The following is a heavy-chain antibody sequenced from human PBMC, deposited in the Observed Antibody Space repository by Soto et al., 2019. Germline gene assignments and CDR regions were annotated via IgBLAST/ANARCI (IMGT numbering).Heavy chain of an antibody. CDR1: GYTFTSYY. CDR2: INPSGGST. D-gene: IGHD3-22*01. V-gene: IGHV1-46*03. Sequence: ASVKVSCKASGYTFTSYYMHWVRQAPGQGLEWMGIINPSGGSTSYAQKFQGRVTMTRDTSTSTVYMELSSLRSEDTAVYYCARDLEKRITMIANWFDPWGQGTLVTVSS. J-gene: IGHJ5*02. CDR3: ARDLEKRITMIANWFDP.